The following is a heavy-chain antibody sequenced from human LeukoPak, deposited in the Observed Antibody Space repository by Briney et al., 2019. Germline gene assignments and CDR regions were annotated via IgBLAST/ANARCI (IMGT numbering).Heavy chain of an antibody. D-gene: IGHD5-18*01. V-gene: IGHV6-1*01. Sequence: SQTLSLTCAISGDSVSGNSAAWNWIRQSPSSGLEWLGRTYYRSKWYNDYAVSVKSRITINPDTSKNQFSLQLNSVTPEDTAVYYCATLVDTATAFDYWGQGTLVTVSS. CDR2: TYYRSKWYN. J-gene: IGHJ4*02. CDR3: ATLVDTATAFDY. CDR1: GDSVSGNSAA.